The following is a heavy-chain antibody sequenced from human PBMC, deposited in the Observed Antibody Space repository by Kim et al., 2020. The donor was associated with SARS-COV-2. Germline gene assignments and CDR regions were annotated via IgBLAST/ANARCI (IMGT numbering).Heavy chain of an antibody. CDR2: IIGTSGAT. Sequence: GGSLRLSCAASGFTVSEYAMSWVRQAPGKGLNWVSSIIGTSGATHYADSVKGRFTVSRDISKNTLYLQMNSLRAEDTALYYCSKRRGKTFGYF. D-gene: IGHD1-1*01. CDR1: GFTVSEYA. CDR3: SKRRGKTFGYF. J-gene: IGHJ2*01. V-gene: IGHV3-23*01.